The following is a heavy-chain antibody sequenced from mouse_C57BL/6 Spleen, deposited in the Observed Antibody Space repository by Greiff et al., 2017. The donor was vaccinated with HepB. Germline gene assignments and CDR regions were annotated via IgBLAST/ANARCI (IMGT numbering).Heavy chain of an antibody. V-gene: IGHV5-17*01. CDR1: GFTFSDYG. CDR2: ISSGSSTI. J-gene: IGHJ4*01. CDR3: ARGGTYAMDY. Sequence: EVKVVESGGGLVKPGGSLKLSCAASGFTFSDYGMHWVRQAPEKGLEWVAYISSGSSTIYYADTVKGRFTISRDNAKNTLFLQMTSLRSEDTAMYYCARGGTYAMDYWGQGTSVTVSS.